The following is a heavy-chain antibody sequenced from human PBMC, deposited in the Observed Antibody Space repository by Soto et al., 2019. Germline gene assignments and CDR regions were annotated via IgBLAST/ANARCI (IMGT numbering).Heavy chain of an antibody. V-gene: IGHV1-3*01. CDR2: INAGNGNT. Sequence: GQLVQSGAEVKKPGASVKVSCKASGDTCTSYAMHRVRPAPGQSLEWMGWINAGNGNTKYSQKFQGRVTITRDTSASTAYMELSSLRSEDTAVYYCARSDGPLGGYWGQGTMVTVAS. D-gene: IGHD1-26*01. J-gene: IGHJ4*02. CDR3: ARSDGPLGGY. CDR1: GDTCTSYA.